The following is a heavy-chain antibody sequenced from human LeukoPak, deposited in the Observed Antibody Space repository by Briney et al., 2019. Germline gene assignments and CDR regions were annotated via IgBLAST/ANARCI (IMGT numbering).Heavy chain of an antibody. CDR1: GGTFSSYA. Sequence: GASVKVSCKASGGTFSSYAISWVRQAPAQGLEWMGGIIPIFGTANYAQKFQGRVTITTDESTSTAYMELSSLRSEDTAVYYCARALSRYCSGGSCYNSIFDYWGQGTLVTVSS. D-gene: IGHD2-15*01. CDR2: IIPIFGTA. J-gene: IGHJ4*02. CDR3: ARALSRYCSGGSCYNSIFDY. V-gene: IGHV1-69*05.